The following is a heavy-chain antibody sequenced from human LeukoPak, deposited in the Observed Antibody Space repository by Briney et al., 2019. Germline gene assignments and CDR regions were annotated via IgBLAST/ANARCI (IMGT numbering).Heavy chain of an antibody. CDR2: IYYSGST. Sequence: SETLSLTCAVYGGSFSGYYWTWIRQPPGKGLEWIGSIYYSGSTYYNPSLKSRVTISVDTSKNQFSLKLSSVTAADTAVYYCARARYCSGGSCSHFDYWGQGTLVTVSS. CDR1: GGSFSGYY. V-gene: IGHV4-34*01. CDR3: ARARYCSGGSCSHFDY. D-gene: IGHD2-15*01. J-gene: IGHJ4*02.